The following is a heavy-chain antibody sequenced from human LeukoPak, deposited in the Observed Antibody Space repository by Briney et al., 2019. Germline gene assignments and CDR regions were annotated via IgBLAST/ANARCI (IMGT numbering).Heavy chain of an antibody. Sequence: ASVKVSCKASGYTFTSYGISWVRQAPGQGLEWMGWINPNSGGTNYAQKFQGRVTMTRDTSISTAYMELSRLRSDDTAVYYCATLRPNCGGDCGFDYWGQGTLVTVSS. CDR3: ATLRPNCGGDCGFDY. J-gene: IGHJ4*02. CDR1: GYTFTSYG. V-gene: IGHV1-2*02. CDR2: INPNSGGT. D-gene: IGHD2-21*02.